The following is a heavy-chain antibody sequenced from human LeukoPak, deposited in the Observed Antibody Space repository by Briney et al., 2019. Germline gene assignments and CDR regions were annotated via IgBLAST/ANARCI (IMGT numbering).Heavy chain of an antibody. CDR3: VKESGAYGSGSFYQGAFDY. V-gene: IGHV3-64D*06. CDR1: GFTSTISA. D-gene: IGHD3-10*01. Sequence: GGSLRLACSASGFTSTISAMHWVRQAPGKGLEYVSAISSNGGSTYYADPVKGRFTISRDNSKNTLYLQMSSLRIDDTAVYYCVKESGAYGSGSFYQGAFDYWGQGTLVTVSS. J-gene: IGHJ4*02. CDR2: ISSNGGST.